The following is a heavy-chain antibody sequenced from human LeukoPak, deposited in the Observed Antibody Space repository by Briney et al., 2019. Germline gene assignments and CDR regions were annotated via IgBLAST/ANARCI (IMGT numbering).Heavy chain of an antibody. D-gene: IGHD3-10*01. J-gene: IGHJ4*02. CDR3: AKDSYYGSGSYFYFDY. V-gene: IGHV3-30*18. CDR2: VSYDGSNK. Sequence: GGSLRLSCAASGFTFSSHGMHWVRQAPGKGLEWVAVVSYDGSNKYYADSVKGRFTISRDNSKNTLYLQMNSLRPEDTAVYYCAKDSYYGSGSYFYFDYWGRGTLVTVSS. CDR1: GFTFSSHG.